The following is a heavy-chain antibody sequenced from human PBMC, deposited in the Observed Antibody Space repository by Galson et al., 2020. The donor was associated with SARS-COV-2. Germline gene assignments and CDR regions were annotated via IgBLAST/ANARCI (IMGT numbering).Heavy chain of an antibody. CDR2: IKSKTDGGTT. Sequence: GGSLRLSCAASGFTFSNAWMSWVRQAPGKGLEWVGRIKSKTDGGTTDYAAPVKGRFTISRDDSKNTLYLQMNSLKTEDTAVYYCTTTYYYDSIQGDYWGQGTLVTVSS. CDR3: TTTYYYDSIQGDY. CDR1: GFTFSNAW. V-gene: IGHV3-15*01. D-gene: IGHD3-22*01. J-gene: IGHJ4*02.